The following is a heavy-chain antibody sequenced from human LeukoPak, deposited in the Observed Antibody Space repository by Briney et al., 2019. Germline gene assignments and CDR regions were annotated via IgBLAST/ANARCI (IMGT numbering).Heavy chain of an antibody. D-gene: IGHD2-2*01. CDR2: VSAGGGDT. V-gene: IGHV3-23*01. Sequence: PGGSLRLSCAASGFTFSNYAMTWVRQAPGKGLEWVSAVSAGGGDTYYADSVKGRFTISRDNSKSTLYLQMNSLRAEDTAVYYCAKDYCTGTDCYVDYWGQGTLVTVSS. CDR3: AKDYCTGTDCYVDY. CDR1: GFTFSNYA. J-gene: IGHJ4*02.